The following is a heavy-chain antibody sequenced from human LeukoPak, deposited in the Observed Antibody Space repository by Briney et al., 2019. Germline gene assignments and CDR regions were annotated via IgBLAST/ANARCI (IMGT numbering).Heavy chain of an antibody. J-gene: IGHJ4*02. V-gene: IGHV3-74*01. CDR3: AKDQDF. D-gene: IGHD3-3*01. CDR2: ISGDGRTT. CDR1: GFSFGSYW. Sequence: GGSLRLSCVASGFSFGSYWMHWVRQAPGKGLMWVSRISGDGRTTNYADSVRGRFTISKDDAVNTVYLQMNSLRDEDTAVYYCAKDQDFRGQGTLVTVSS.